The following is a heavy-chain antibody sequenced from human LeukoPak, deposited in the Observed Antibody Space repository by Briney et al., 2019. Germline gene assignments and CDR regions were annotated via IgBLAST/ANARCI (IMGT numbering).Heavy chain of an antibody. CDR1: GYTFTGYY. CDR2: INPNSGGT. Sequence: ASVKVSCKASGYTFTGYYMHWVRQAPGQGLEWMGWINPNSGGTNYAQKFQGRVTMTRDTSISTAYMELSRLRPGDTAVYYCARAAVTTDMYWFDPWGQGTLVTVSS. V-gene: IGHV1-2*02. CDR3: ARAAVTTDMYWFDP. D-gene: IGHD4-17*01. J-gene: IGHJ5*02.